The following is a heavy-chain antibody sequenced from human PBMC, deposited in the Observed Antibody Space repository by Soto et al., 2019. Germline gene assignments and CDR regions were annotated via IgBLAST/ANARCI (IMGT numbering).Heavy chain of an antibody. CDR3: AKRVDGLGNYEC. V-gene: IGHV4-4*02. CDR2: VYHSGTS. J-gene: IGHJ4*02. Sequence: QVQLQESGPGLVKPSGTLSLTCAVSGGSIITNNWWSWLRQPPGKGLEWIGEVYHSGTSIYNPSLKSRATISIDKSKSQFSLKLNSVTAADTAVYYCAKRVDGLGNYECWGQGNLVTVSS. D-gene: IGHD3-16*01. CDR1: GGSIITNNW.